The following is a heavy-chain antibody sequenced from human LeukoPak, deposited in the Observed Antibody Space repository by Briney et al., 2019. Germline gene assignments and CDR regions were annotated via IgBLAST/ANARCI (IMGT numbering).Heavy chain of an antibody. CDR1: GGSISSYY. CDR2: IYSSETT. Sequence: SETLSLTCTVSGGSISSYYWSWIRQPPGKGLEWIGFIYSSETTNYNLSLKSRVTISVDTSKNHFSLKLSSVTAADTAVYFCARDSYCSGGSCSFFYWGQGTLVTVSS. J-gene: IGHJ4*02. V-gene: IGHV4-59*01. D-gene: IGHD2-15*01. CDR3: ARDSYCSGGSCSFFY.